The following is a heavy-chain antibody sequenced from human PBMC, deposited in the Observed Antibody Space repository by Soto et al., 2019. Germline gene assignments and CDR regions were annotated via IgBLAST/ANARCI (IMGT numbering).Heavy chain of an antibody. V-gene: IGHV3-30*18. CDR1: GFTFSSYG. Sequence: PGGSLRLSCAASGFTFSSYGMHWVRQAPGKGLEWVAVISYDGSNKYYADSVKGRFTISRDNSKNTLYLQMNSLRAEDTAVYYCAKISSSGGPGDYWGQGTLVTVSS. D-gene: IGHD2-15*01. CDR2: ISYDGSNK. CDR3: AKISSSGGPGDY. J-gene: IGHJ4*02.